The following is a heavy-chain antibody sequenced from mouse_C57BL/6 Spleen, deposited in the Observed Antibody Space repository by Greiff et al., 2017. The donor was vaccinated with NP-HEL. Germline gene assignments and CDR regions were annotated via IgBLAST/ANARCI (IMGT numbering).Heavy chain of an antibody. CDR2: IYPGDGDT. Sequence: SGAELVKPGASVKISCKASGYAFSSYWMNWVKQRPGKGLEWIGQIYPGDGDTNYNGKFKGKATLTADKSSSTAYMQLSSLTSEDSAVYFCAREDSSGPFAYWGQGTLVTVSA. J-gene: IGHJ3*01. CDR1: GYAFSSYW. D-gene: IGHD3-2*02. CDR3: AREDSSGPFAY. V-gene: IGHV1-80*01.